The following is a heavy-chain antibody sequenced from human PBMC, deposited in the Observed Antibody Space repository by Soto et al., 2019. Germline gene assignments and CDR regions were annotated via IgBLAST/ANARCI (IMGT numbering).Heavy chain of an antibody. Sequence: EVQLLESGGGLTQPGGSLRLSCAASGFIFSDYAMYWVRQAPGKGLEWVSVISGSDGTTYYADSVRGRFTMSRDNSKNTIYLQMMSLRAEATAVYYCAKVIGGSESYWGGSHYYYALDVWGQGTTVTVSS. J-gene: IGHJ6*02. CDR2: ISGSDGTT. D-gene: IGHD3-10*01. CDR1: GFIFSDYA. V-gene: IGHV3-23*01. CDR3: AKVIGGSESYWGGSHYYYALDV.